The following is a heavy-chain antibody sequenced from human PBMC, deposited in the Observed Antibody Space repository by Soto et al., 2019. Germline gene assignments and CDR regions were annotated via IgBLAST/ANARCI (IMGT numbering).Heavy chain of an antibody. CDR2: IWYDGSNK. CDR1: GFTFSSYG. D-gene: IGHD5-18*01. J-gene: IGHJ4*02. Sequence: GGSLILSCAASGFTFSSYGMHWVRQAPGKGLEWVAVIWYDGSNKYYADSVKGRFTISRDNSKNTLYLQMNSLRAEDTAVYYCARDEYGYSYGSVSPTDYWGQGTLVTVSS. CDR3: ARDEYGYSYGSVSPTDY. V-gene: IGHV3-33*01.